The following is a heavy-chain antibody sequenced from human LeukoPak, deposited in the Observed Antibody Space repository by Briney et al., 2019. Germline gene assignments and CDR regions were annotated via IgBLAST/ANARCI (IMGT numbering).Heavy chain of an antibody. D-gene: IGHD2-15*01. CDR1: GFTFSSYS. Sequence: PGGSLRLSCAASGFTFSSYSMNWVRQAPGKGLEWVSSISSSSSYIYYADSVKGRFTISRDNAKNSLYLQMNSLRAEDTAVYYCARDKVVAAKASDYWGQGTLVTVSS. J-gene: IGHJ4*02. V-gene: IGHV3-21*01. CDR3: ARDKVVAAKASDY. CDR2: ISSSSSYI.